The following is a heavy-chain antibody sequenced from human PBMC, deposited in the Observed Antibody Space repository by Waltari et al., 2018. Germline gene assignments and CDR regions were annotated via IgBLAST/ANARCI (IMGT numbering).Heavy chain of an antibody. Sequence: EVQVLESVGGLVQPWGSLSLSCAASVFTFSRSWMTWVRQAPGKGLEWVANIKTDGSETYYVDSVKGRFTISRDNTKNSLYLQMSSLRAEDTAVYYCAIGGVETSWYWRYWGQGTLVTVSS. D-gene: IGHD6-13*01. V-gene: IGHV3-7*01. CDR1: VFTFSRSW. J-gene: IGHJ4*02. CDR3: AIGGVETSWYWRY. CDR2: IKTDGSET.